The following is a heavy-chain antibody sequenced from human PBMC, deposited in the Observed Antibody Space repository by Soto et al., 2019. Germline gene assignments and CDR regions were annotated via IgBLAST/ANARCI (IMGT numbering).Heavy chain of an antibody. CDR1: GLTLSRHA. CDR3: AKQGNGYNTDS. CDR2: INASGSNT. Sequence: PGGSLRLSCAASGLTLSRHAMTWARQAPGKGLEWVATINASGSNTHYADSVKGRFTISRDNSKNTLHLQMNSLRAEDTAVYYCAKQGNGYNTDSWGQGTLVTVPS. V-gene: IGHV3-23*01. D-gene: IGHD5-12*01. J-gene: IGHJ4*02.